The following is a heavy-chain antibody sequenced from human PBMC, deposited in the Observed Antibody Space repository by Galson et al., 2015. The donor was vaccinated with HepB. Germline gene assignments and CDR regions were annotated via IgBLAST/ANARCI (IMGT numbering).Heavy chain of an antibody. J-gene: IGHJ6*02. CDR2: IYAGDSDT. CDR1: GYNFTTYW. V-gene: IGHV5-51*01. CDR3: ARFRGTALPYGMDV. Sequence: SGAEVKKPGESLKISCKGSGYNFTTYWIGWVRQMPGKGLELMGIIYAGDSDTRYSPSFQGQVTISADKSISTAHLQWGSLKTSDTAMYYCARFRGTALPYGMDVWGQGTTVTVSS. D-gene: IGHD5-18*01.